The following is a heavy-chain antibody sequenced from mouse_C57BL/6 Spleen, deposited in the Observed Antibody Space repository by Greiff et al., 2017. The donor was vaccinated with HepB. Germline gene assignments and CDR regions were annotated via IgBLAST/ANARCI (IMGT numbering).Heavy chain of an antibody. V-gene: IGHV1-54*01. J-gene: IGHJ1*03. Sequence: QVQLQQSGAELVRPGTSVKVSCKASGYAFTNYLIEWVKQRPGQGLEWIGVINPGSGGTNYNEKFKGKATLTADKSSSTAYMQLSSLTSEDSAVYFCARSGFFITTVVAVEFDVWGTGTTVTVSS. CDR3: ARSGFFITTVVAVEFDV. CDR1: GYAFTNYL. D-gene: IGHD1-1*01. CDR2: INPGSGGT.